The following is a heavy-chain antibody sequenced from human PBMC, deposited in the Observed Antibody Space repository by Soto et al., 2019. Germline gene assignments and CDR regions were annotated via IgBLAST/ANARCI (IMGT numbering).Heavy chain of an antibody. D-gene: IGHD4-17*01. CDR3: ARGNYGEWGAFDI. CDR1: GGSISSGGYY. J-gene: IGHJ3*02. V-gene: IGHV4-31*03. CDR2: IYYSGST. Sequence: SETLSLTCTVSGGSISSGGYYWSWIRQHPGKGLEWIGYIYYSGSTYYNPSLKSRVTISVDTSKNQFSLKLSSVTAADTAVYYCARGNYGEWGAFDIWGQGTMVTVSS.